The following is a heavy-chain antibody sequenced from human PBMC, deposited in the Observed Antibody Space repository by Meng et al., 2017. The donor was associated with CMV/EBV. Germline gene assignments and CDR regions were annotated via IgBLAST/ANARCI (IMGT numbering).Heavy chain of an antibody. CDR1: GGTFSSYA. CDR3: AREVDDYGDGWYFDL. D-gene: IGHD4-17*01. V-gene: IGHV1-69*12. J-gene: IGHJ2*01. CDR2: IIPIFGTA. Sequence: VQLVRSGAEVKKSGASVKVSCKASGGTFSSYAISWGRQAPGQGLEWMGGIIPIFGTANYAQKFQGRVTITADESTSTAYMELSSLRSEDTAVYYCAREVDDYGDGWYFDLWGRGTLVTVSS.